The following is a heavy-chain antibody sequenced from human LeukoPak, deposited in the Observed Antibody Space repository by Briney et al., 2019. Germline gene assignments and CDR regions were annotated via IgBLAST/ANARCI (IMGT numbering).Heavy chain of an antibody. V-gene: IGHV1-2*02. Sequence: ASVKVCFKSSGYTFTGYYMHWVRQAPGQGLELMGWISPNSGATNSAQEFQGRVTMTRDTSISTAYMELTRLRSDDTAVYYCARAFTGTSRRYGDYWFDPWGQGTLVTVYS. CDR3: ARAFTGTSRRYGDYWFDP. CDR1: GYTFTGYY. D-gene: IGHD4-17*01. J-gene: IGHJ5*02. CDR2: ISPNSGAT.